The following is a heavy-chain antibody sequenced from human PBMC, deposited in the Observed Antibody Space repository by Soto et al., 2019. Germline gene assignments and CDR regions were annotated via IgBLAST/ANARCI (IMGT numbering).Heavy chain of an antibody. Sequence: SFSGYYWSWIRQPPGKGLEWIGEINHSGSTNYNPSLKSRVTISVDTSKNQFSLKLSSVTAADTAVYYCARAGAGITIFGVVLYNWFDPWGQGTLITVSS. CDR1: SFSGYY. D-gene: IGHD3-3*01. V-gene: IGHV4-34*01. J-gene: IGHJ5*02. CDR3: ARAGAGITIFGVVLYNWFDP. CDR2: INHSGST.